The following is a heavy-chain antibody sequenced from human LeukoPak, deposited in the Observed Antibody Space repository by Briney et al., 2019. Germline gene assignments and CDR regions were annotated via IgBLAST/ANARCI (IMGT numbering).Heavy chain of an antibody. CDR3: ARAGQLVRANNWFDP. CDR2: IYYSGST. Sequence: SETLSLTCTVSGGSISSSSYYWGWIRQPPGKGLEWIGYIYYSGSTNYNPSLKSRVTISVDTSKNQFSLKLSSVTAADTAVYYCARAGQLVRANNWFDPWGQGTLVTVSS. D-gene: IGHD6-13*01. V-gene: IGHV4-61*05. J-gene: IGHJ5*02. CDR1: GGSISSSSYY.